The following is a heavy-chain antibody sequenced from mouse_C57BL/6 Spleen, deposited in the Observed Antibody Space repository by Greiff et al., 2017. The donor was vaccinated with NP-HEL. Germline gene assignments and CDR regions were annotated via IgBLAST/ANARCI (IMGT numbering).Heavy chain of an antibody. Sequence: VQLQQSGAELVRPGTSVKVSCKASGYAFTNYLIEWVKQRPGQGLEWIGVINPGSGGTNYNEKFKGKATLTADKSSSTAYMQLSSLTSEDSAVYFCARRDGYYSYAMDYWGQGTSVTVSS. CDR2: INPGSGGT. CDR1: GYAFTNYL. D-gene: IGHD2-3*01. V-gene: IGHV1-54*01. CDR3: ARRDGYYSYAMDY. J-gene: IGHJ4*01.